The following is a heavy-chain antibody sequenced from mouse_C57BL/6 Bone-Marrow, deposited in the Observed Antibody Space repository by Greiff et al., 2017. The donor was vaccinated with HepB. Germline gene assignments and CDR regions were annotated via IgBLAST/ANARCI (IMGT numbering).Heavy chain of an antibody. J-gene: IGHJ2*01. CDR2: IDPENGDT. D-gene: IGHD2-13*01. Sequence: EVKLVESGAELVRPGASVKLSCTASGFNIKDDYMHWVKQRPEQGLEWIGWIDPENGDTEYASKFQGKATITADTSSSTAYLPLSSLTSEDTAVYYGTLFSGERGRDYWGQGTTLTVAS. CDR1: GFNIKDDY. V-gene: IGHV14-4*01. CDR3: TLFSGERGRDY.